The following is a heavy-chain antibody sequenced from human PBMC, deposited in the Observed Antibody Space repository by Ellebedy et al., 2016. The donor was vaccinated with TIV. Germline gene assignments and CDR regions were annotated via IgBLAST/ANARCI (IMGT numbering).Heavy chain of an antibody. CDR2: IAVYNGHT. Sequence: ASVKVSXKVSSYTFTRYGMSWVRQAPGQGLEWMGWIAVYNGHTKYAQKFQDRVVMTTETATSTVYMELRSLRSDDTAVYYCARSRLGGGHWYFDFWGRGTQVTVSS. CDR3: ARSRLGGGHWYFDF. V-gene: IGHV1-18*01. D-gene: IGHD3-10*01. J-gene: IGHJ2*01. CDR1: SYTFTRYG.